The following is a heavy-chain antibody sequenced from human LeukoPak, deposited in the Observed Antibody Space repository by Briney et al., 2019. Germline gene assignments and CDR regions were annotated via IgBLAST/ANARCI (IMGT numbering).Heavy chain of an antibody. Sequence: GESLKISCKGSGYSFTNYYIGWVRQMPGKGLEWMGLIYPHDSDTIYSPSFQGQVSFSADKSISTAYLQWSSLKASDTSIYFCEKRAYDILTGFWVAAFDIWGQGTMVTVSS. V-gene: IGHV5-51*01. CDR3: EKRAYDILTGFWVAAFDI. CDR2: IYPHDSDT. D-gene: IGHD3-9*01. CDR1: GYSFTNYY. J-gene: IGHJ3*02.